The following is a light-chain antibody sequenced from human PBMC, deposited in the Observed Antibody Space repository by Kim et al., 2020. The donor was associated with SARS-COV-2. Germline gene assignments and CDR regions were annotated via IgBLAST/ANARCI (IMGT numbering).Light chain of an antibody. Sequence: GHRVPISCSGGSSNIEGNTVSWYQQLPGTAPKLRIYSNDQRPSGVPDRFSGSESGTSASLAISGLQSEDEAHYYCAAWDDSLNGPVFGGGTQLTVL. J-gene: IGLJ3*02. CDR3: AAWDDSLNGPV. V-gene: IGLV1-44*01. CDR2: SND. CDR1: SSNIEGNT.